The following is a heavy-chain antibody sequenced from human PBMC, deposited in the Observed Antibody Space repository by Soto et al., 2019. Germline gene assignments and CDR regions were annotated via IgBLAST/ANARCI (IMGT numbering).Heavy chain of an antibody. J-gene: IGHJ6*02. Sequence: GGSLRLSCVGSGFTFSTYSINWVRQAPGRGLEWVSSISSRSDIYYADSVKGRFTISRDNAKNSVSLQMNSLRAEDTAVYYCAREYTAWPLAYGLDVWGQGTTVTVSS. CDR1: GFTFSTYS. CDR2: ISSRSDI. V-gene: IGHV3-21*01. D-gene: IGHD2-2*02. CDR3: AREYTAWPLAYGLDV.